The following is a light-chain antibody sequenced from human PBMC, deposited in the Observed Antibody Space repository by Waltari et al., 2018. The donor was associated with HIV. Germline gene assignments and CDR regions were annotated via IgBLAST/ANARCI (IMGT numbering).Light chain of an antibody. Sequence: QSALTQPASVSGSPGQSITISCIGTSNDVGGYNHVSWYQRHPGKAPKLLIYVVTNRPSGVSNRFSSSKSGNTASLAISGLQAEDEADYYCASYRYSTKSYVFGTGTTVTVL. J-gene: IGLJ1*01. CDR1: SNDVGGYNH. CDR3: ASYRYSTKSYV. V-gene: IGLV2-14*03. CDR2: VVT.